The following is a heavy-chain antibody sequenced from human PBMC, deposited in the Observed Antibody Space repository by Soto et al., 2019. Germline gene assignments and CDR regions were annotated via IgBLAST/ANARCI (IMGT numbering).Heavy chain of an antibody. CDR2: ISAYNGNT. D-gene: IGHD3-10*01. CDR1: GYTFTSYG. CDR3: ARDSPYYYGSGTAASFDY. Sequence: QVQLVQTGAEVKKPGASVKVSCKASGYTFTSYGISWVRQAPGQGLEWMGWISAYNGNTNYAQKLQGRVTMTKDTSTRTALMELRSLRYDDTALYYCARDSPYYYGSGTAASFDYWGQGTLVTVSS. J-gene: IGHJ4*02. V-gene: IGHV1-18*01.